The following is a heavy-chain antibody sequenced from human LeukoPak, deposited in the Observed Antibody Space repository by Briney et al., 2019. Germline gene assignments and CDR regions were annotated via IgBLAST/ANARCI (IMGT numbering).Heavy chain of an antibody. J-gene: IGHJ4*02. CDR3: ARDQHPLWFGELLDY. CDR2: ISYDGSNK. CDR1: GFTFSSYA. Sequence: GRSLRLSCAASGFTFSSYAMHWVRQAPGKGLEWVAVISYDGSNKYYADSVKGRFTISRDNAKNSLYLQMNSLRAEDTAVYYCARDQHPLWFGELLDYWGQGTLVTVSS. V-gene: IGHV3-30*04. D-gene: IGHD3-10*01.